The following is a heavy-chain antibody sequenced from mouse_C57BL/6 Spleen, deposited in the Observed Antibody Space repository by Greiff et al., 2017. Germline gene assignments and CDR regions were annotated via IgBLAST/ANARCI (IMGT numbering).Heavy chain of an antibody. D-gene: IGHD1-1*01. CDR1: GYAFSSSW. J-gene: IGHJ1*03. CDR3: ARDGRSLYWYFDG. CDR2: IYPGDGDT. Sequence: VQLQQSGPELVKPGASVKISCTASGYAFSSSWMNWVKQRPGRGLEWIGRIYPGDGDTNYNGKFKGKATLTADKSSSTAYRQLSSLTSEDSAVYFCARDGRSLYWYFDGWGTGTTVTVSS. V-gene: IGHV1-82*01.